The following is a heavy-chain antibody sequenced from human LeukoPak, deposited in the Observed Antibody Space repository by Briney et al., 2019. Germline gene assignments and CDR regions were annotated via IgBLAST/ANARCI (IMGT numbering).Heavy chain of an antibody. Sequence: GGSLRLSCAASGFTFNRYGMHWVRQAPGKGLEWVAIIWYDGSNQHYADSVKGRFTISRDNSNNTIYLQMDSLRVEDTAVFYCARDRVGAPFDYWGQGTLVTVSS. J-gene: IGHJ4*01. CDR3: ARDRVGAPFDY. V-gene: IGHV3-33*01. D-gene: IGHD1-26*01. CDR1: GFTFNRYG. CDR2: IWYDGSNQ.